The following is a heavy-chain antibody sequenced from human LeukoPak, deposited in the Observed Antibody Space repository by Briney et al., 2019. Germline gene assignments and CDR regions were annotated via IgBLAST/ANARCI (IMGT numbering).Heavy chain of an antibody. CDR2: ISGSGTYT. CDR1: RFIFSKYA. Sequence: GGSLRLSCAASRFIFSKYAMSWVRQAPGKGLEWVSGISGSGTYTYYADSVKGRFTVSRDNSKNTLYLQMNSLRPEDTAVYYCARDTPGYGGDDFDYWGQGALVTVSS. D-gene: IGHD4-23*01. J-gene: IGHJ4*02. CDR3: ARDTPGYGGDDFDY. V-gene: IGHV3-23*01.